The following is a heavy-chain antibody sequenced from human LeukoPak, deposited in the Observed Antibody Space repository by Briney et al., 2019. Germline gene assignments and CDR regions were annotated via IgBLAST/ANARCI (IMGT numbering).Heavy chain of an antibody. CDR2: ISYEGGNK. D-gene: IGHD3-22*01. V-gene: IGHV3-30*04. CDR1: GFTFSSFA. Sequence: GGSLRLSCAASGFTFSSFAMHWVRQAPGKGMEWVASISYEGGNKHFAGSVKGRFTISRDNSKRTMDLQMSSLRAEDTAVYYRARDQNYYDSSGPRFVYWGQGTLVAVSS. J-gene: IGHJ4*02. CDR3: ARDQNYYDSSGPRFVY.